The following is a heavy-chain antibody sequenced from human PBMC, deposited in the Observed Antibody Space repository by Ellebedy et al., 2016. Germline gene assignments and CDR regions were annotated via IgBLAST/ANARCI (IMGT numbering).Heavy chain of an antibody. J-gene: IGHJ3*01. CDR3: AKWNGDWNAYDV. Sequence: SETLSLTCNVSGGSVSSDYWNWIRRPPGKGLEWIGFVFHTGTTSYNPSLRGRVSMSVDTSKSQFSLRLTSVTAADTAVYYCAKWNGDWNAYDVWGQGTMVTVSS. V-gene: IGHV4-59*02. CDR1: GGSVSSDY. CDR2: VFHTGTT. D-gene: IGHD1-1*01.